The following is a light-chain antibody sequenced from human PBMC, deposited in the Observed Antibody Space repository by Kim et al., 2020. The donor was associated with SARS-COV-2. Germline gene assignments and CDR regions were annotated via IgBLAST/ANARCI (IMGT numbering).Light chain of an antibody. V-gene: IGLV3-9*01. J-gene: IGLJ3*02. CDR1: NIGSIN. CDR3: QVWASSTVV. Sequence: SVALGQTARITCGSNNIGSINVHWFQQKPGQAPVLLIYRDTNRPSGIPERFSGSNSGNTATLTISRAQAGDEADYYCQVWASSTVVFGGGTQLTVL. CDR2: RDT.